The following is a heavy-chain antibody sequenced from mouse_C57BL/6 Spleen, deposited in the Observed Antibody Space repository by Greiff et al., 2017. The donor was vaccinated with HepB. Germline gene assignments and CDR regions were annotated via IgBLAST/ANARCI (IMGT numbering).Heavy chain of an antibody. D-gene: IGHD1-1*01. CDR3: TRGIITTDAMDY. V-gene: IGHV1-5*01. CDR2: IYPGNSDT. Sequence: VHVKQSGTVLARPGASVKMSCKTSGYTFTSYWMHWVKQRPGQGLEWIGAIYPGNSDTSYNQKFKGKAKLTAVTSASTAYMELSSLTNEDSAVYYCTRGIITTDAMDYWGQGTSVTVSS. J-gene: IGHJ4*01. CDR1: GYTFTSYW.